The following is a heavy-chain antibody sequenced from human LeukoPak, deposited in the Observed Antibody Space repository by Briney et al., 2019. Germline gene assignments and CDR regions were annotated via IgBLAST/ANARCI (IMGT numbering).Heavy chain of an antibody. CDR2: ISMSNFYI. CDR1: GFTVSSSY. D-gene: IGHD2-2*01. V-gene: IGHV3-21*01. J-gene: IGHJ6*03. Sequence: GGSLRLSCVVSGFTVSSSYMNWVRQAPGKGLEWVSSISMSNFYIYYADSVKGRFTISRDNAKNSLYLQMNSLRAEDTAVYYCARDPSPRTSYYYYMDVWGKGTTVTVSS. CDR3: ARDPSPRTSYYYYMDV.